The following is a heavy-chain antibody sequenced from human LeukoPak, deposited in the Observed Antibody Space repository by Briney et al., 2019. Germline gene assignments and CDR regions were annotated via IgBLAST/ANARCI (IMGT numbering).Heavy chain of an antibody. CDR3: ARGAFDYYDSSGLYYFDY. J-gene: IGHJ4*02. V-gene: IGHV3-48*01. CDR2: ISSSSSTI. CDR1: GFTFSSYS. D-gene: IGHD3-22*01. Sequence: GGSLRLSCAASGFTFSSYSTNWFRQAPGKGLEWVSYISSSSSTIYYADSVKGRFTISRDNAKNSLYLQMNSLRAEDTAVYYCARGAFDYYDSSGLYYFDYWGQGTLVTVSS.